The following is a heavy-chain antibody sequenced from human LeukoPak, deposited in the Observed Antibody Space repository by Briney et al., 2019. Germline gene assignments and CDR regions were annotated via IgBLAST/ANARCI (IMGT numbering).Heavy chain of an antibody. CDR3: ARGNSGWYGGMDY. CDR1: GYTFNDYD. Sequence: ASVKVSCKAAGYTFNDYDLNWVRQATGQGLEWMGWMNPSSGDTGSAQKFQGRVTITRDTSIGTAYMELSSLTSDDTADYYCARGNSGWYGGMDYWGQGTPVTVSS. J-gene: IGHJ4*02. CDR2: MNPSSGDT. D-gene: IGHD6-19*01. V-gene: IGHV1-8*03.